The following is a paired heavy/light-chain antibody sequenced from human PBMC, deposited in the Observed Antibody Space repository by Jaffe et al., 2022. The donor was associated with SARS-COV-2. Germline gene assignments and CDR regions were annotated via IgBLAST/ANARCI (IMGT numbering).Light chain of an antibody. Sequence: DIVMTQSPDSLAVSLGERATITCKSSQNVLFSSNNKNYLAWYQQKPRQPPKLLIYWASTRESGVPDRFSGSGSGTDFTLTISSLQAEDVAIYYCQQYSSLPFTFGPGTKVDIK. CDR1: QNVLFSSNNKNY. CDR2: WAS. V-gene: IGKV4-1*01. J-gene: IGKJ3*01. CDR3: QQYSSLPFT.
Heavy chain of an antibody. Sequence: EVHLLESGGGLVQPGGSLRLSCAASGFTFSNYAMSWVRQAPEKGLDWVSVISDDGDYTYYADSVKGRFTISRDNSKSTLYLQMNSLRAEDTALYYCAKGGSDSRYSKMDVWGQGTRVTVSS. V-gene: IGHV3-23*01. D-gene: IGHD3-16*01. CDR3: AKGGSDSRYSKMDV. CDR2: ISDDGDYT. CDR1: GFTFSNYA. J-gene: IGHJ6*02.